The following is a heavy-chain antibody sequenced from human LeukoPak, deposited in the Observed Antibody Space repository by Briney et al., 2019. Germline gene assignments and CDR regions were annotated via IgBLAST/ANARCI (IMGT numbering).Heavy chain of an antibody. D-gene: IGHD4-17*01. Sequence: SVKVSCKASGGTFSSYAISWVRQAPGQGLEWMGRIIPIFGTANYAQKFQGRVTITTDESTSTAYMELSSLRSDDTAVYYCARVRRSDFDYWGQGTLVTVSS. J-gene: IGHJ4*02. V-gene: IGHV1-69*05. CDR2: IIPIFGTA. CDR1: GGTFSSYA. CDR3: ARVRRSDFDY.